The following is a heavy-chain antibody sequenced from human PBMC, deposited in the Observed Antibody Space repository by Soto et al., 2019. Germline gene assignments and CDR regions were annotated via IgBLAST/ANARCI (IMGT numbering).Heavy chain of an antibody. D-gene: IGHD6-19*01. Sequence: EVQLLESGGGLVQPGGSLRLSCAASGFTFSSYAMSWVRQAPGKGLEWVSAISGSGGSTYYADSVKGRFTISRDNPKNTLYLQMNSLRAEDTAVYYCAKGSSGWYERFDYWGQGTLVTVSS. J-gene: IGHJ4*02. V-gene: IGHV3-23*01. CDR2: ISGSGGST. CDR1: GFTFSSYA. CDR3: AKGSSGWYERFDY.